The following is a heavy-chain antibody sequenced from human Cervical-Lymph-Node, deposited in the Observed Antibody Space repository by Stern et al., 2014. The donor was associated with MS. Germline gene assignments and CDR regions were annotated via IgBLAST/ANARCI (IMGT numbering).Heavy chain of an antibody. J-gene: IGHJ4*02. V-gene: IGHV4-59*01. Sequence: QVQLVESVPGLVEPSETLSLTCTVSGGSISGYYWTWIRQPPGKGLEWIGYIYYSGSTRYNPSLKSRVSTSLDTSKNQFSLKLTSVTAADTAVYYCARSNWDDAPNFEFWGQGTLVTVSS. CDR2: IYYSGST. CDR3: ARSNWDDAPNFEF. CDR1: GGSISGYY. D-gene: IGHD1-1*01.